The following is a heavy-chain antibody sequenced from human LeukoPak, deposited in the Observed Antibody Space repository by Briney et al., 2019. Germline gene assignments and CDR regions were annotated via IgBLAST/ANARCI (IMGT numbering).Heavy chain of an antibody. CDR3: ARDSSSLPNWYIDV. J-gene: IGHJ2*01. CDR1: GGSVSSGSYY. CDR2: ITYSGIT. V-gene: IGHV4-31*11. D-gene: IGHD6-13*01. Sequence: SETLSLTCAVSGGSVSSGSYYWSWIRQYPGKGLEWIGYITYSGITYYSPSLTGRVTISVDSSQNQFSLKLTSMTAADTAVYYSARDSSSLPNWYIDVWGRGTLVTVSS.